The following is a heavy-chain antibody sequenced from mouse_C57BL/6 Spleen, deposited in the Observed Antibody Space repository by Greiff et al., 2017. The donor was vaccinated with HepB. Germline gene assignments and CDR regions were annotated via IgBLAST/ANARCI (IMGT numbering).Heavy chain of an antibody. CDR3: ARDLGSYYFDY. Sequence: EVKLMESGPGLVKPSQSLSLTCSVTGYSITSGYYWNWIRQFPGNKLEWMGYISYDGSNNYNPSLKNRISITRDTSKNQFFLKLNSVTTEDTATYDCARDLGSYYFDYWGQGTTLTVSS. CDR2: ISYDGSN. V-gene: IGHV3-6*01. D-gene: IGHD3-1*01. CDR1: GYSITSGYY. J-gene: IGHJ2*01.